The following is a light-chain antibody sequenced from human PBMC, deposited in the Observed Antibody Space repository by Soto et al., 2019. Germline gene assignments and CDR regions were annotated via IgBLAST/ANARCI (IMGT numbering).Light chain of an antibody. J-gene: IGKJ1*01. CDR3: QQHCSYPPT. V-gene: IGKV1-8*01. CDR2: AAS. CDR1: QGISSY. Sequence: IRMTQYPSTLSLSTGDRVTITCRASQGISSYLAWYQQKPGKAPRLLIYAASTLQTGVPSRFSGSGSGTDFTLTISCLQSEDFAIYYCQQHCSYPPTFGQGTKVAIK.